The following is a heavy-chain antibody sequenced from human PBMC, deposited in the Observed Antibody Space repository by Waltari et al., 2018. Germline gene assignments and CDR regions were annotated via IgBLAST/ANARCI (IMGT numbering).Heavy chain of an antibody. J-gene: IGHJ4*02. Sequence: QVQLVESGGDTVQPGESLSLSCAASGFKFSDYGFHWVRQAPGKGLWWLAFIRPEKNTKLYADSSQGRFSISRDNSKAILYLQMKSLRPEDTALYYCARDPSSGASWYNFDYWGQGTLVTVST. CDR2: IRPEKNTK. CDR3: ARDPSSGASWYNFDY. D-gene: IGHD2-15*01. CDR1: GFKFSDYG. V-gene: IGHV3-30*02.